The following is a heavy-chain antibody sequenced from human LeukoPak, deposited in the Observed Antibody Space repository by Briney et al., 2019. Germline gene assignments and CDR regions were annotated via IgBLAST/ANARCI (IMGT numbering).Heavy chain of an antibody. J-gene: IGHJ6*02. CDR2: ISAYNGNT. D-gene: IGHD5-12*01. Sequence: ASVNVSCKASGYTFTSYGISWVRQAPGQGLEWMGWISAYNGNTNYAQKLQGRVTMTTDTSTSTAYMELRSLRSDDTAVYYCAREGGVSGVAATHLYYYYYYGMDVWGQGTTVTVSS. V-gene: IGHV1-18*01. CDR3: AREGGVSGVAATHLYYYYYYGMDV. CDR1: GYTFTSYG.